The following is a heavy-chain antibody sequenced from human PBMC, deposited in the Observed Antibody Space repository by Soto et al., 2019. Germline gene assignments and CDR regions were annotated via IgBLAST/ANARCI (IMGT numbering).Heavy chain of an antibody. J-gene: IGHJ6*02. CDR2: INPNSGGT. Sequence: ASVKVSCKASGYTFTGYYTHWVRQAPGQGLEWMGWINPNSGGTNYAQKFQGRVTMTRDTSISTAYMELSRLRSDDTAVYYCARGPHYGSGSYYVVGYYYYGMDVWGQGTTVTVSS. CDR1: GYTFTGYY. D-gene: IGHD3-10*01. CDR3: ARGPHYGSGSYYVVGYYYYGMDV. V-gene: IGHV1-2*02.